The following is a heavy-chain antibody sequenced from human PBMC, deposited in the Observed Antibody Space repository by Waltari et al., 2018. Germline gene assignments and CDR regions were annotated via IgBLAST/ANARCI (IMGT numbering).Heavy chain of an antibody. CDR2: IYYSGST. Sequence: QVQLQESGPGLVKPSQTLSLTCTVSGGSISSGDYYWSWIRQPPGKGLEWIGYIYYSGSTYYNPSLKSRVTISVDTSKTQFSLKLSSVPAADTAVYYCARDLVAFGVVNDYYYGMDVWGQGTTVTVSS. J-gene: IGHJ6*02. CDR3: ARDLVAFGVVNDYYYGMDV. CDR1: GGSISSGDYY. D-gene: IGHD3-3*01. V-gene: IGHV4-30-4*08.